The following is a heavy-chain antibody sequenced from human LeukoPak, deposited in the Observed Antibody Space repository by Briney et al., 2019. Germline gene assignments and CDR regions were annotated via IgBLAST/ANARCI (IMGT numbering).Heavy chain of an antibody. CDR1: GFTFSRYW. D-gene: IGHD3-10*01. Sequence: PGGSLRLSCAASGFTFSRYWMSWVRQAPGKGLEWVANIHKDGSEKYYVDSVKGRFTISRDNAKNSLYLQMNSLRAEDTAVYYCARLLVYGSGAEAFDYWGQGTLVTVSS. J-gene: IGHJ4*02. CDR2: IHKDGSEK. CDR3: ARLLVYGSGAEAFDY. V-gene: IGHV3-7*01.